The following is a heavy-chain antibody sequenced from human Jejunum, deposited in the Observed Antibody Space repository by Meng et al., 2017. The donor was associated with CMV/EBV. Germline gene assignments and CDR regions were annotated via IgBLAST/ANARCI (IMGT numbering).Heavy chain of an antibody. V-gene: IGHV6-1*01. J-gene: IGHJ4*02. CDR1: GDSVTSNSAA. CDR3: ARIAWNVAAF. Sequence: QIHLQQSGPGLVKPSQTLSLTCDISGDSVTSNSAAWNWIRQSPSRGLEWLGRTYYRSKWYNDYVASVESRITINPDTSKNQFSLQLNSVTPDDTAVYYCARIAWNVAAFWGQGTLVTVSS. D-gene: IGHD1-1*01. CDR2: TYYRSKWYN.